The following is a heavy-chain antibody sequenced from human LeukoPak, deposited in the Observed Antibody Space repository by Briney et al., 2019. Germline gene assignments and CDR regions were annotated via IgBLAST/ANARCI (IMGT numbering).Heavy chain of an antibody. CDR2: IYYSAST. V-gene: IGHV4-59*01. CDR1: GGSISSYY. D-gene: IGHD3-10*01. CDR3: ARIRYYYGSGYYFDY. Sequence: PSETLSLTCTVSGGSISSYYWSWIRQPPGKGLEWIGYIYYSASTNYNPSLKSRVTISVDTSKNQFSLKLSSVTAADTAVYYCARIRYYYGSGYYFDYWGQGTLVTVSS. J-gene: IGHJ4*02.